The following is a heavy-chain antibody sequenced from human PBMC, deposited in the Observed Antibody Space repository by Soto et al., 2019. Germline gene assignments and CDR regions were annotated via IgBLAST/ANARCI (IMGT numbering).Heavy chain of an antibody. CDR1: GFTFSNYW. J-gene: IGHJ6*02. CDR2: VNNDGTDT. D-gene: IGHD6-13*01. CDR3: ARGGLQHALDV. V-gene: IGHV3-74*03. Sequence: EVQLVESGGGLVQPGGSLRLSCAASGFTFSNYWMYWVRQAPGKGLVWVSRVNNDGTDTTHADSVKGRFTISRDNAESTLYLPMYSLRAEDTAVYYCARGGLQHALDVWGQGSTVTVSS.